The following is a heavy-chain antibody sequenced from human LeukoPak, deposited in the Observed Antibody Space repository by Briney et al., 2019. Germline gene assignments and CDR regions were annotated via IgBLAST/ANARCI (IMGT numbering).Heavy chain of an antibody. V-gene: IGHV4-4*07. J-gene: IGHJ6*03. CDR2: IYTSGST. D-gene: IGHD4-23*01. Sequence: SETLSLTCSVSGGSLSSYYWNWIRQPAGKGLEWIGHIYTSGSTNYNPALKSRVTISVDTSKNQFSLKLSSVTAADTAVYYCARVDYGGNSGYYYYYYMDVWGKGTTVTVSS. CDR3: ARVDYGGNSGYYYYYYMDV. CDR1: GGSLSSYY.